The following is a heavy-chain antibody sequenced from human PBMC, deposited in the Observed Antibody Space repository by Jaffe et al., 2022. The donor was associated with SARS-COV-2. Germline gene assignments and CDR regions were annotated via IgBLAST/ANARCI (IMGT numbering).Heavy chain of an antibody. D-gene: IGHD3-10*01. J-gene: IGHJ4*02. Sequence: EVQLVESGGGLVQPGRSLRLSCAASGFTFDGFAMHWVRQAPGKGLEWVSGISWNSGTIGYADSVKGRFTISRDNAKNSLYLQMNSLRVGDTAFYYCVKDGDNYYGSAPLDYWGQGTLVTVSS. CDR2: ISWNSGTI. V-gene: IGHV3-9*01. CDR1: GFTFDGFA. CDR3: VKDGDNYYGSAPLDY.